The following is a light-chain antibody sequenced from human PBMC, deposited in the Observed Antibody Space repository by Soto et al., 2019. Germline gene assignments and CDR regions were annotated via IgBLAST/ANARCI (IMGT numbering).Light chain of an antibody. Sequence: QSALTQPASVSGSPGQSITISCTGTSGDIGSYNRVSWYQQHPGKPPKLIIYEVTDRPAGVFNRFSGSTSGNTASLTISGLQAEDEAEYYCSSYTNINTRPCVFGTGTKVTVL. J-gene: IGLJ1*01. V-gene: IGLV2-14*01. CDR1: SGDIGSYNR. CDR3: SSYTNINTRPCV. CDR2: EVT.